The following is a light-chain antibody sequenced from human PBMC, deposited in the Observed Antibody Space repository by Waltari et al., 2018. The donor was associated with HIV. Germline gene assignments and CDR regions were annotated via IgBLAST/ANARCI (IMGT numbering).Light chain of an antibody. CDR3: QQYFSNPRT. CDR1: PSVLHSSNRNNY. CDR2: WAS. Sequence: DIVMPQSPDSLVVSLGERATINCKSSPSVLHSSNRNNYLAWYQQKPGQPPKLLIYWASSRGSGVPDRFSGSGSGTDFTLTISSLQAEDVAVYYCQQYFSNPRTFGQGTKVEIK. J-gene: IGKJ1*01. V-gene: IGKV4-1*01.